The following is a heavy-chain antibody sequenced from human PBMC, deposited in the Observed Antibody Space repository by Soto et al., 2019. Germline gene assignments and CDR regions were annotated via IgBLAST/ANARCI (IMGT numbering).Heavy chain of an antibody. D-gene: IGHD6-19*01. CDR2: ISSSGDTG. Sequence: QVQLVESGGGLVKPGGSLRLSCAASGFTFSAYYMSWIRQAPGKGLEWISYISSSGDTGNYADSVKGRFTVSRDNVKNSLYLQMNSLRAEDTAVYYCARDRGAVVGQYFDYWGQGTLVTVSS. CDR1: GFTFSAYY. V-gene: IGHV3-11*01. CDR3: ARDRGAVVGQYFDY. J-gene: IGHJ4*02.